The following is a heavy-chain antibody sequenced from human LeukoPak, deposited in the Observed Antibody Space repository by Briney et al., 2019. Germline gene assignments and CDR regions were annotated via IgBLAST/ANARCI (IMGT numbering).Heavy chain of an antibody. J-gene: IGHJ5*02. Sequence: SETLSLTCTVSGGSISSGGYYWGWLRQPPGTGLEGIGYIYHSGSTYYNPSLKSRVTISVDRSKNQFTLKLSSVTAADAAVYYCAREWESNWNYNWFDPWGQGTLVTVSS. CDR2: IYHSGST. V-gene: IGHV4-30-2*01. D-gene: IGHD1-7*01. CDR1: GGSISSGGYY. CDR3: AREWESNWNYNWFDP.